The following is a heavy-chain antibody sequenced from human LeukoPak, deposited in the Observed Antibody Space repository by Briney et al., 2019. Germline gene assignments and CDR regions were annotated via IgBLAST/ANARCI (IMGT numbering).Heavy chain of an antibody. CDR1: GFTFSTYW. CDR3: ATDSPETAAFDY. D-gene: IGHD1-14*01. CDR2: IKEDGSEK. Sequence: GGSLRLSCAASGFTFSTYWMSWVRQAPGKGLEWVANIKEDGSEKYYGDSVKGRFTISRDNAKNSLYLQMDSLRAEDTAVYHCATDSPETAAFDYWGQGTLVTVSS. J-gene: IGHJ4*02. V-gene: IGHV3-7*01.